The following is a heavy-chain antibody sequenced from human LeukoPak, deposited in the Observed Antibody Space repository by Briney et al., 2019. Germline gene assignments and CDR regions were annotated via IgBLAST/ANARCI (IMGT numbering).Heavy chain of an antibody. D-gene: IGHD3-16*01. CDR1: GGSITGHY. J-gene: IGHJ5*02. V-gene: IGHV4-59*11. Sequence: SETLSLTCTVSGGSITGHYWSWIRQLLGKGLDRIGYIHYTGSTNYNPSLNSRITMSVDTPNNQFSLRLTSVTATDTAVYYCARLHALGAEEFDPWGQGALVTVSS. CDR2: IHYTGST. CDR3: ARLHALGAEEFDP.